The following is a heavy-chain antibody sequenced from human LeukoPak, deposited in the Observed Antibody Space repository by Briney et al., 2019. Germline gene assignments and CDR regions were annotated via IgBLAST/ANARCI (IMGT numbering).Heavy chain of an antibody. CDR3: ASGYNRNY. CDR2: ISSGSSTI. J-gene: IGHJ4*02. D-gene: IGHD6-13*01. Sequence: GGSLRLSCAASGFIFSTYSMNWVRQAPGKGLEWVSYISSGSSTIYYADSVKGRFTISRDNAKNSLYLQMNSLRAEDTAVYYCASGYNRNYWGQGTLVTVSS. V-gene: IGHV3-48*04. CDR1: GFIFSTYS.